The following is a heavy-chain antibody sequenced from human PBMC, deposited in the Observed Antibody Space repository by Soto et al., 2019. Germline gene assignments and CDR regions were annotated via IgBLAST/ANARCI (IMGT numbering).Heavy chain of an antibody. J-gene: IGHJ6*02. V-gene: IGHV3-23*01. Sequence: EVELMESGGGLVQPGGSLRLSYAASGFPFSTYPMNWVRQVPGKGLEWVSGISGSGISTFYADSVKGRFTISRDNSKNTVYLQMNRLRAEDTALYYCVKLPVTTASYYYFGMDVWGQGTTVTVSS. CDR1: GFPFSTYP. D-gene: IGHD4-4*01. CDR3: VKLPVTTASYYYFGMDV. CDR2: ISGSGIST.